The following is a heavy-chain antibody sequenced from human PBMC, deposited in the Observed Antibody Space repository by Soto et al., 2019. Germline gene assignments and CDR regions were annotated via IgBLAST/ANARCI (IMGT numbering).Heavy chain of an antibody. CDR3: ASSPYYCDD. Sequence: QVQLQESGPGLVKPSETLSLTCTVSGGSISSYYWSWIRQPPGKGLEWIGYIYYSGSTNYNPSLKSRSTISVATSKDQFPLKLSSVTAADTAVYYCASSPYYCDDWGQGTLVTVSS. J-gene: IGHJ4*02. CDR1: GGSISSYY. V-gene: IGHV4-59*01. CDR2: IYYSGST.